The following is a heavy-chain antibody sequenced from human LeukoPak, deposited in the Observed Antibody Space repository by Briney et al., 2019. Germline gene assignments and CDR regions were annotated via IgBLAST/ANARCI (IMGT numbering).Heavy chain of an antibody. D-gene: IGHD2-21*01. CDR1: GFTFSSYE. CDR2: ISSSGSTI. J-gene: IGHJ4*02. Sequence: GGSLRLSCAASGFTFSSYEMTWVRQAPGKGLEWVSYISSSGSTIYYADSVKGRFTISRDNAKNSLYLQMNRLRADDTAVYYCARPRGCGTSRCNDFDYWGQGTLVTVSS. V-gene: IGHV3-48*03. CDR3: ARPRGCGTSRCNDFDY.